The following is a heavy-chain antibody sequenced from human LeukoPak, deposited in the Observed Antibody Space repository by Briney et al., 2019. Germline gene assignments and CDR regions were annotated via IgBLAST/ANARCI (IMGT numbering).Heavy chain of an antibody. V-gene: IGHV3-23*01. J-gene: IGHJ6*03. Sequence: GGSLRLSCAASGFTFSNYAVSWVRQAPGKGLEWVSTISGSGHSTYYADSVKGRFTISRDNSKNTVYLHMSSLRAEDTAVYYCAKGDSNDYGFTYYYYYMDVWGKGTTVTVSS. D-gene: IGHD3/OR15-3a*01. CDR3: AKGDSNDYGFTYYYYYMDV. CDR1: GFTFSNYA. CDR2: ISGSGHST.